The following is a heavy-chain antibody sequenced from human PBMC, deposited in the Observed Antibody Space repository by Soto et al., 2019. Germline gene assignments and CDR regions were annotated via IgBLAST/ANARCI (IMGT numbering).Heavy chain of an antibody. V-gene: IGHV4-30-4*01. CDR1: GGSISSGDYY. D-gene: IGHD6-6*01. CDR2: IYYSGST. J-gene: IGHJ5*02. CDR3: ARGGVGSSSIPWFDP. Sequence: ASETLSLTCTVSGGSISSGDYYWSWIRQPPGKGLEWIGYIYYSGSTYYNPSLKSRVTISVDTSKNQFSLKLSSVTAADTAVYYCARGGVGSSSIPWFDPWGQGTLVTVSS.